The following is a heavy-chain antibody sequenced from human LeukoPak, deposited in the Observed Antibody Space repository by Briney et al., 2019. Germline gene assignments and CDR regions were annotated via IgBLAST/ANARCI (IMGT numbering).Heavy chain of an antibody. CDR1: GYSISSGYY. D-gene: IGHD6-19*01. Sequence: SETLSLTCAVSGYSISSGYYGGWIRQPPGKGLEWIGSIYHSGSTYYNPSLKSRVTTSVDTSKNQFSLKLSSVTAADTAVYYCARRGIAVAGDFDYWGQGTLVTVSS. J-gene: IGHJ4*02. V-gene: IGHV4-38-2*01. CDR3: ARRGIAVAGDFDY. CDR2: IYHSGST.